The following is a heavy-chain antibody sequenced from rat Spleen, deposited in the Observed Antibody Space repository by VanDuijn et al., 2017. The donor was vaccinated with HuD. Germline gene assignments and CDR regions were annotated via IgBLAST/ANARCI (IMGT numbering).Heavy chain of an antibody. CDR1: GFTFSNYD. V-gene: IGHV5-25*01. J-gene: IGHJ4*01. Sequence: EVQLVESGGGLVQPGRSMKLSCAASGFTFSNYDMAWVRQAPTKGLEWVASVTYDGSKTYYRDSVKGRFTISRDNAKSTLYLQMDSLRSEDTATYYCARPHSYYYVMDTWGQGASVTVSS. CDR2: VTYDGSKT. CDR3: ARPHSYYYVMDT.